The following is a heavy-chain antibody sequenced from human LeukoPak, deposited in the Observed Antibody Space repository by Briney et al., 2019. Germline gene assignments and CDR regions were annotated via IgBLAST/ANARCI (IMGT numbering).Heavy chain of an antibody. CDR1: GFTFDDYA. V-gene: IGHV3-43D*04. CDR2: ISWDGGST. D-gene: IGHD3-9*01. CDR3: AKAHLRYSFYYFDY. Sequence: PGGSLRLSCAASGFTFDDYAMHWVRQAPGKGLEWVSLISWDGGSTYYADSVKGRFIISRDNSKNSLYLQMNSLRAEDTALYYCAKAHLRYSFYYFDYWGQGTLVTVSS. J-gene: IGHJ4*02.